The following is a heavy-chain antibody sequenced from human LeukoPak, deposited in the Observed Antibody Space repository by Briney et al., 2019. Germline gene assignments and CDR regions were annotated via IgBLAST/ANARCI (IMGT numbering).Heavy chain of an antibody. J-gene: IGHJ4*02. V-gene: IGHV3-23*01. Sequence: GGSLRLSCAASGFTFRTYAMRWVPQAPGKGLAWVSVISGSGSSTHYEDSVKGRFTISRGNSKDTLYLQMNSLRAEDTAVYYCAKVGSPVAATDYWGQGTLVTVSS. CDR1: GFTFRTYA. CDR3: AKVGSPVAATDY. CDR2: ISGSGSST. D-gene: IGHD6-25*01.